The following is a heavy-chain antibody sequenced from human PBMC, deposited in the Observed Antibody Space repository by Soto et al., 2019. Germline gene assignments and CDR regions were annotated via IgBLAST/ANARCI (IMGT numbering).Heavy chain of an antibody. D-gene: IGHD1-1*01. CDR2: ISSSSRYT. Sequence: PGGSLRLSCAASGFIFSDYYMSWLRQAPGQGLECVSYISSSSRYTNYADSVKGRFTISRDNAKNSLYLQMNGLRAEDTAVYYCAKDRPRRTSGYFFDYWGQGTPVTVAS. V-gene: IGHV3-11*05. CDR1: GFIFSDYY. J-gene: IGHJ4*02. CDR3: AKDRPRRTSGYFFDY.